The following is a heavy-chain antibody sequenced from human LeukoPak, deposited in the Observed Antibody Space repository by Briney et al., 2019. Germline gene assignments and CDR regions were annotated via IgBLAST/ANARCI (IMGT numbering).Heavy chain of an antibody. CDR2: IIPIFGTA. D-gene: IGHD2-2*01. Sequence: GASVKVSCKASGYTFTSYYMHWVRQAPGQGLEWMGGIIPIFGTAKYAQKFQGRVTITADESTSTAYMELSSLRSEDTAVYYCARWVGYCSSTSCDWFDPWGQGTLVTVSS. V-gene: IGHV1-69*13. CDR3: ARWVGYCSSTSCDWFDP. CDR1: GYTFTSYY. J-gene: IGHJ5*02.